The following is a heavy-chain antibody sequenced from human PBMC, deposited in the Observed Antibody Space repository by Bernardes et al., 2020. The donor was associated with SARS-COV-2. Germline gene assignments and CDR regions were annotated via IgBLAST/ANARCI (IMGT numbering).Heavy chain of an antibody. J-gene: IGHJ4*02. D-gene: IGHD1-26*01. CDR2: ISPSGDST. V-gene: IGHV3-21*01. Sequence: GGSLRLSRAASGFTFSFYSMKWVRQAPGKGLEWVASISPSGDSTTHADSMKGRFTISRDNAKNSLYLQMHSLSAEDTAVYFCAREIEIRVGRAFRPLDYWGLGTWVSVSS. CDR1: GFTFSFYS. CDR3: AREIEIRVGRAFRPLDY.